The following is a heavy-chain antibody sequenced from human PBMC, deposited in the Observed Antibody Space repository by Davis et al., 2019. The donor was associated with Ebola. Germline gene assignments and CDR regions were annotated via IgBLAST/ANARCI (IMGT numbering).Heavy chain of an antibody. CDR3: ARAPRLVVDY. D-gene: IGHD6-19*01. J-gene: IGHJ4*02. V-gene: IGHV4-39*07. CDR2: IYHSGST. Sequence: PSETLSLTCTVSGGSISSSSYYWGWIRQPPGKGLEWIGSIYHSGSTYYNPSLKSRVTISVDTSKNQFSLKLSSVTAADTAVYYCARAPRLVVDYWGQGTLVTVSS. CDR1: GGSISSSSYY.